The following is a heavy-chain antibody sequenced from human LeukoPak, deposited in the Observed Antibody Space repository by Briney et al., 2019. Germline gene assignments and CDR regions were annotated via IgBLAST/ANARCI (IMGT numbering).Heavy chain of an antibody. D-gene: IGHD4-17*01. CDR3: ARGVGDDYGISYYYYMDV. J-gene: IGHJ6*03. CDR1: GYTFTSYG. V-gene: IGHV1-18*01. Sequence: ASVKVSCKASGYTFTSYGISWVRQAPGQGLEWMGWISAYNGNTNYAQKLQGRVTMTTETSTSTAYMELRSLRSDATAVYYCARGVGDDYGISYYYYMDVWGKGTTVTVSS. CDR2: ISAYNGNT.